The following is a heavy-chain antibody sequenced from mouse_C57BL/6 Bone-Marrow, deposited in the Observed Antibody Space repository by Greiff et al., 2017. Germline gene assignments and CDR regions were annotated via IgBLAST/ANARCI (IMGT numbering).Heavy chain of an antibody. CDR1: VYTFTDYY. V-gene: IGHV1-26*01. D-gene: IGHD2-3*01. CDR3: ARSGDGYPYFDY. Sequence: EVQLQQSGPELVKPGASVKISCKASVYTFTDYYMNWVKQSHGKSLEWIGDINPNNGGTSYNQKFKGKATLTVDKSSSTAYMELRSLTSEDSAVYYCARSGDGYPYFDYWGQGTTLTVSS. J-gene: IGHJ2*01. CDR2: INPNNGGT.